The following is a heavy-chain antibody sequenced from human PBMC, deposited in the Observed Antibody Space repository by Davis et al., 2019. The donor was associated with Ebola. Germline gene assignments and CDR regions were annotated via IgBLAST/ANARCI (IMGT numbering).Heavy chain of an antibody. CDR3: ARGRVRLAARPYYYYGMDV. J-gene: IGHJ6*02. V-gene: IGHV4-30-4*01. CDR2: IYYSGST. D-gene: IGHD6-6*01. CDR1: GGSISSGDYY. Sequence: SETLSLTCAVSGGSISSGDYYWSWIRQPPGKGLEWIGYIYYSGSTYYNPSLKSRVTISVDTSKNQFSLKLSSVTAADTAVYYCARGRVRLAARPYYYYGMDVWGQGTTVTVSS.